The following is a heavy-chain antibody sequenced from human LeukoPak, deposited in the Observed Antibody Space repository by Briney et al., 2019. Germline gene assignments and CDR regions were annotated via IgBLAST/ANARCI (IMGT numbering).Heavy chain of an antibody. Sequence: GASVKVSCKASGYTFTSYGISWVRQAPGQGLEWMGWISAYNGNTNYAQKLQGRVTMTTDTSTSTAYMELRSLRSEDTAVYYCARCLVRGVIISGFDYWGQGTLVTVSS. V-gene: IGHV1-18*01. CDR2: ISAYNGNT. CDR3: ARCLVRGVIISGFDY. CDR1: GYTFTSYG. J-gene: IGHJ4*02. D-gene: IGHD3-10*01.